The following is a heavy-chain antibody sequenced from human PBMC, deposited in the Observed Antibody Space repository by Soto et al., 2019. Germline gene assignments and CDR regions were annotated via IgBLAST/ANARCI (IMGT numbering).Heavy chain of an antibody. J-gene: IGHJ6*03. CDR2: IYYSGST. CDR1: GGSISSGDYY. CDR3: ARLLLGYCSGGSCYSGYYYMDV. V-gene: IGHV4-61*08. D-gene: IGHD2-15*01. Sequence: SETLSLTCTVSGGSISSGDYYWSWIRQPPGKGLEWIGYIYYSGSTNYNPSLKSRVTISVDTSKNQFSLKLSSVTAADTAVYYCARLLLGYCSGGSCYSGYYYMDVWGKGTTVTVSS.